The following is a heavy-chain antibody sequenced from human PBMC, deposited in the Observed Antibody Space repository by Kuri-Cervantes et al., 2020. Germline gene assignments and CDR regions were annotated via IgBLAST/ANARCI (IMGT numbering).Heavy chain of an antibody. Sequence: GESLKISCAASGFTFSSYSMNWVRQAPGKGLEWVSYISSSSSTIYYADSVKGRFTISRDNSKNTLYLQMNSLRAEDTAVYYCARDRSGNYYYGMDVWGQGTTVTVSS. D-gene: IGHD2-15*01. CDR1: GFTFSSYS. CDR3: ARDRSGNYYYGMDV. V-gene: IGHV3-48*01. CDR2: ISSSSSTI. J-gene: IGHJ6*02.